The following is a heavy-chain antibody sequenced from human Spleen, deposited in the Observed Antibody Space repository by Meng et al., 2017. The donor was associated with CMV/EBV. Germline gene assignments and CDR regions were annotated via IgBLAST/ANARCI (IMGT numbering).Heavy chain of an antibody. CDR1: GFTFSNYG. Sequence: GESLKISCAASGFTFSNYGMHWVRQAPGKGLLWVSRINSDGSSSNYADSVKGRFTISRDNAKNTLCLQMNSLRAEDTAIYYCASMFYYDSSGPRPYWGQGTLVTVSS. CDR2: INSDGSSS. V-gene: IGHV3-74*01. J-gene: IGHJ4*02. CDR3: ASMFYYDSSGPRPY. D-gene: IGHD3-22*01.